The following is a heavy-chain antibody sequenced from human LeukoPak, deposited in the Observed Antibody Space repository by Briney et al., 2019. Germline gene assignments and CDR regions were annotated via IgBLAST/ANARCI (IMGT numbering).Heavy chain of an antibody. J-gene: IGHJ4*02. D-gene: IGHD4-17*01. CDR1: GFTVNSYG. V-gene: IGHV3-7*01. CDR2: IKQDGSEK. Sequence: GWSMRLSCAASGFTVNSYGITGSRKAPGKGLEWVANIKQDGSEKYYVDSVKGRFTISRDNAKNSLYLQMNSLRAEDTAVYYCATNGDYGDYLDYWGQGTLGTVSS. CDR3: ATNGDYGDYLDY.